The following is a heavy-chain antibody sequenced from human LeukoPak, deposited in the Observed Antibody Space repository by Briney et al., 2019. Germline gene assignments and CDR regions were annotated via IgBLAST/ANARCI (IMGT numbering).Heavy chain of an antibody. J-gene: IGHJ4*02. V-gene: IGHV1-46*01. CDR3: AREGQQLAFDY. Sequence: AASVKVSCKASGYTFTNFYIHWVRQAPGQGLEWMGVVNPSSGATRYAQKFQGRVTITADKSTSTAYMELSSLRSEDTAVYYCAREGQQLAFDYWGQGTLVTVSS. CDR1: GYTFTNFY. CDR2: VNPSSGAT. D-gene: IGHD6-13*01.